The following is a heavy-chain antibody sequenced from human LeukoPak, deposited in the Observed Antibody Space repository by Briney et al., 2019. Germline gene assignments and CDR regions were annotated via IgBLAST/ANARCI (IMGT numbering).Heavy chain of an antibody. CDR2: IYTSGST. Sequence: PSETLSLTCTVSGGSISSYYWSWIRQPAGKGLEWIGRIYTSGSTNYNPSPKSRVTMSVDTSKNQFSLKLSSVTAADTPVYYCARNTVPPAYCGGDCYSDAFDIWGQGTMVTVSS. CDR1: GGSISSYY. J-gene: IGHJ3*02. CDR3: ARNTVPPAYCGGDCYSDAFDI. V-gene: IGHV4-4*07. D-gene: IGHD2-21*02.